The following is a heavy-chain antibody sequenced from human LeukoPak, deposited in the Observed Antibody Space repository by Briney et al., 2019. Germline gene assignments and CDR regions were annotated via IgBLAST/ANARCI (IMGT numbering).Heavy chain of an antibody. CDR1: GFKFDDYA. CDR2: ISGGSSFT. V-gene: IGHV3-21*01. D-gene: IGHD6-13*01. CDR3: ARDAGRAYYFDY. J-gene: IGHJ4*02. Sequence: PGGSLRLSCAASGFKFDDYALSWVRQAPGKGLEWVSYISGGSSFTYYVDSVKGRFTISRDNAKNSLYLQMNSLRAEDTAVYYCARDAGRAYYFDYWGQGTLVTVSS.